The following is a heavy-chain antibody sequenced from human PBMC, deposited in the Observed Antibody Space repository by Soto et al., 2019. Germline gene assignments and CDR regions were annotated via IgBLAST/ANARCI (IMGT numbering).Heavy chain of an antibody. V-gene: IGHV4-34*01. CDR1: GGSFSGYY. CDR2: INHSGST. CDR3: ATGRGVRGVIITTYYYYGLDV. Sequence: PSETLSLTCAVYGGSFSGYYWSWSRQPPGKGLEWIGEINHSGSTNYNPSLKSRVTISVDTSKNQFSLKLSSVSAADTAVYYCATGRGVRGVIITTYYYYGLDVWGQGTTVTVSS. D-gene: IGHD3-10*01. J-gene: IGHJ6*02.